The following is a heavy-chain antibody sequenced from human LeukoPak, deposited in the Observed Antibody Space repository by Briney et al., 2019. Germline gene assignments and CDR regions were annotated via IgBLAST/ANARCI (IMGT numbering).Heavy chain of an antibody. CDR1: GFTFSSYA. D-gene: IGHD3/OR15-3a*01. V-gene: IGHV3-23*01. Sequence: GGSLRLSCAASGFTFSSYAMNWVRQAPGKGLEWVSAISGSGGNTYYADSVKGRFTISRDISKNTLYLQMNSLRAEDTAVYYCAKVLWDWNYFDYWGQGTLVTVSS. CDR2: ISGSGGNT. J-gene: IGHJ4*02. CDR3: AKVLWDWNYFDY.